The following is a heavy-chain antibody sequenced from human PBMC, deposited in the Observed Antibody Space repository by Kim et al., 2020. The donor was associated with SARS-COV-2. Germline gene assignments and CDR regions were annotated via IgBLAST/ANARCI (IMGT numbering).Heavy chain of an antibody. CDR3: ASGDVVVVAGYYYYGMDV. CDR1: GGSFSGYY. J-gene: IGHJ6*02. Sequence: SETLSLTCAVYGGSFSGYYWSWIRQPPGKGLEWIGEINHSGSTNYNPSLKSRVTISVDTSKNQFSLKLSSVTAADTAVYYCASGDVVVVAGYYYYGMDVWGQGTTVTVSS. V-gene: IGHV4-34*01. CDR2: INHSGST. D-gene: IGHD2-15*01.